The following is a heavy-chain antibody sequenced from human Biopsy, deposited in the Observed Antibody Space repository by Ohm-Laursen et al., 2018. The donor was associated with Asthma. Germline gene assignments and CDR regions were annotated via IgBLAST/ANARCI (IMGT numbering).Heavy chain of an antibody. D-gene: IGHD3-22*01. Sequence: SLRLSCAASGFAVSRDHMFWVRQAPGKGLEWVSVIYSGGTSHTADSVRGRFTISRDYSKNTLYLQMHSLRAEDTAAYYCARGDSSNWSHYYFDYWGQGTLVIVSA. CDR1: GFAVSRDH. V-gene: IGHV3-53*01. J-gene: IGHJ4*02. CDR3: ARGDSSNWSHYYFDY. CDR2: IYSGGTS.